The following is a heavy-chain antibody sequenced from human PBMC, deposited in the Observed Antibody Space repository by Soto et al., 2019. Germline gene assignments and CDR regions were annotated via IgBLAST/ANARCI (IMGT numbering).Heavy chain of an antibody. J-gene: IGHJ4*02. V-gene: IGHV1-18*01. CDR1: GYTFTSYG. CDR3: ARDPVAGTYFDY. CDR2: INAYNGNT. D-gene: IGHD6-19*01. Sequence: QVQLVQSGAEVKKPGASVKVSCKASGYTFTSYGISWVRQAPGQGLEWMGWINAYNGNTNYAQKLQGRGTRTTDTSTSTAYVELSSLRSADTGVYYCARDPVAGTYFDYWGQGTLVTVSS.